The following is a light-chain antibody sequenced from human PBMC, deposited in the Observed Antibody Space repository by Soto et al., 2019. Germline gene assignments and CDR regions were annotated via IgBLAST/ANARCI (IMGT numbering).Light chain of an antibody. CDR3: QQYNFYSRT. CDR1: QSISSW. CDR2: KAS. J-gene: IGKJ1*01. V-gene: IGKV1-5*03. Sequence: DIQMTQSPSTLSASVGDRVTITCRASQSISSWLAWYQQKPGKAPKLLIYKASNLESGVPSRFSGSGSGTEFTLTISSLQPDAFATYYCQQYNFYSRTFGQGTKVEIK.